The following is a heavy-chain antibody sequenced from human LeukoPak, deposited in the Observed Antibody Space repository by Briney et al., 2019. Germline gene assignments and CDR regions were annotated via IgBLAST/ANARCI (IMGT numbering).Heavy chain of an antibody. CDR3: ARGHDYGGRKWYYFDY. J-gene: IGHJ4*02. D-gene: IGHD4-23*01. V-gene: IGHV4-59*01. CDR2: IYYSGST. CDR1: GRSISSYY. Sequence: SETLSLTCTVPGRSISSYYWSWIRQPPGKGLEWIGYIYYSGSTNYNPSLKSRVTISVDTSKNQFSLKLSSVTAADTAVYYCARGHDYGGRKWYYFDYWGQGTLVTVSS.